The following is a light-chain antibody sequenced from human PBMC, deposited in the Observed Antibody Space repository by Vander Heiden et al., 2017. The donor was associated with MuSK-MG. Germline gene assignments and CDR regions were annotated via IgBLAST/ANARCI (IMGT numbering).Light chain of an antibody. Sequence: IQMTQSASSLAASIGDRVTITCRASQGISHFLAWYQQKPGGAPKLLLYDASRLATGVPSRFSGSGSGTEFTLTISSLQPEDFATYYYQQDYSIETFGHETKVGVK. J-gene: IGKJ1*01. CDR1: QGISHF. CDR3: QQDYSIET. CDR2: DAS. V-gene: IGKV1-NL1*01.